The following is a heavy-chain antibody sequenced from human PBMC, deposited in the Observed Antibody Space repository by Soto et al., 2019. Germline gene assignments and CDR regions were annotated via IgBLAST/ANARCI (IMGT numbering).Heavy chain of an antibody. J-gene: IGHJ4*02. CDR1: GFTFSSYA. V-gene: IGHV3-23*01. CDR2: ISGSGGST. Sequence: PGGSLRLSCAASGFTFSSYAMSWVRQAPGKGLEWVSAISGSGGSTYYADSVKGRFTISRDNSKNTLYLQMNSLRAEDTAVYYCAKDQGDILNGYSLDTDPAYWGQGTLVTVSS. CDR3: AKDQGDILNGYSLDTDPAY. D-gene: IGHD3-9*01.